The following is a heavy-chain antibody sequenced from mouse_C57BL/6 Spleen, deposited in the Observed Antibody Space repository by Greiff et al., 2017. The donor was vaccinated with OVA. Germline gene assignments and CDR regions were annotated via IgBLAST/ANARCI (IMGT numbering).Heavy chain of an antibody. Sequence: EVQLQQSGPELVKPGASVKIPCKASGYTFTDYNMDWVKQSHGKSLEWIGDINPNNGGTIYNQKFKGKATLTVDKSSSTAYMELRSLTSEDTAVYYCARRLYYGSSYDYYAMDYWGQGTSVTVAS. CDR1: GYTFTDYN. D-gene: IGHD1-1*01. J-gene: IGHJ4*01. V-gene: IGHV1-18*01. CDR2: INPNNGGT. CDR3: ARRLYYGSSYDYYAMDY.